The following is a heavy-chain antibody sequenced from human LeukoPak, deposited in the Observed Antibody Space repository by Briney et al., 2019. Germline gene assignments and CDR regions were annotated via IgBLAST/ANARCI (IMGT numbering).Heavy chain of an antibody. CDR1: GGSFSGYY. CDR3: ARGVAVAAIVYWFDP. J-gene: IGHJ5*02. D-gene: IGHD6-19*01. Sequence: PSETLSLTCAVYGGSFSGYYWSWIRQPPGKGLEWIGEINHSGSTNYNPSLKSRVTISVDTSKNEFSLKLSSVTAADTAVYYCARGVAVAAIVYWFDPWGQGTLVTVSS. CDR2: INHSGST. V-gene: IGHV4-34*01.